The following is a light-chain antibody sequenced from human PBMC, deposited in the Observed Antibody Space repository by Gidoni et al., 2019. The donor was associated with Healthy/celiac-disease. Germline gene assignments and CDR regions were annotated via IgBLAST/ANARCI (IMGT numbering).Light chain of an antibody. J-gene: IGKJ2*01. CDR2: KAS. CDR1: QSISSS. V-gene: IGKV1-5*03. CDR3: QQYNSYSPT. Sequence: DIPMTQSPSTLAASVGDRVTITCRASQSISSSLAWYQQKPGKAPNLLIYKASSLESGVPSRFSGSGSGTEFTLTISSLQPDDFATYYCQQYNSYSPTFGEXTKLEIK.